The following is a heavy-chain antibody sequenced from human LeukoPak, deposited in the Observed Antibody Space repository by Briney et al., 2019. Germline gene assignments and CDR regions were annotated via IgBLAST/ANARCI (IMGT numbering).Heavy chain of an antibody. Sequence: SETLSLTCTVSGGSISSSSYYRGWIRQPPGKGLEWIGEIYHSGSTNYNPSLKSRVTISVDKSKNQFSLKLSSVTAADTAVYYCARVTRQWLVPLFDYWGQGTLVTVSS. CDR2: IYHSGST. J-gene: IGHJ4*02. CDR1: GGSISSSSYY. CDR3: ARVTRQWLVPLFDY. V-gene: IGHV4-39*07. D-gene: IGHD6-19*01.